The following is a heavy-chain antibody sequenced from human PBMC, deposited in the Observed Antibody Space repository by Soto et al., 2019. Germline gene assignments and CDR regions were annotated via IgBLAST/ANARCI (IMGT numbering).Heavy chain of an antibody. V-gene: IGHV3-30*03. CDR2: ISNDGTKK. CDR1: GFAFTNYG. J-gene: IGHJ4*02. Sequence: GGSLRLSCAASGFAFTNYGFHWVRQAPGKGLEWVAHISNDGTKKFYADSVKGRFTISRDDSETTVYLHLTSLRPDDTALFYCARDVAMPTGLGLGYWGQGTLVTVSS. D-gene: IGHD4-4*01. CDR3: ARDVAMPTGLGLGY.